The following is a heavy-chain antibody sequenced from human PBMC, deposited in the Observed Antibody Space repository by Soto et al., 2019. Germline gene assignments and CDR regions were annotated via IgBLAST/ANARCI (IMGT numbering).Heavy chain of an antibody. CDR2: IIPILGIA. Sequence: QVQLVQSGAEVKKPGSSVKVSCKASGGTFSSYTISWVRQAPGQGLEWIGRIIPILGIANYAQKFQGRVTITADKSTSTAYMELSSLRSEDTAVYYCARASSSWYGEGYFDLWGRGTLVTVSS. D-gene: IGHD6-13*01. CDR1: GGTFSSYT. CDR3: ARASSSWYGEGYFDL. V-gene: IGHV1-69*02. J-gene: IGHJ2*01.